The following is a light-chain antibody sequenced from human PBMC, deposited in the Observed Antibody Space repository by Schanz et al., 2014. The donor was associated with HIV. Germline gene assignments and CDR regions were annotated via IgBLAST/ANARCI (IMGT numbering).Light chain of an antibody. CDR2: GAS. J-gene: IGKJ3*01. CDR3: QQYGSSPLT. V-gene: IGKV3-20*01. Sequence: EIVLTQSPGTLSLSPGERGTLSCRASQSVKSNFIGWYQQKPGQAPRLLIFGASNRATGIPDRFSGGVSGTDFTLTISRLEPEDFAVYYCQQYGSSPLTFGPGTKVDIK. CDR1: QSVKSNF.